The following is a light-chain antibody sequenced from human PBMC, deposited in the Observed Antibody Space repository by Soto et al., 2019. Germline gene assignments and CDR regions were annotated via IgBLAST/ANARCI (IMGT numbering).Light chain of an antibody. CDR1: QSLITRY. V-gene: IGKV3-20*01. CDR3: QQYNSYSWT. CDR2: GAS. J-gene: IGKJ1*01. Sequence: EIVLTQSPGTLSLFPGERATLSCRASQSLITRYLAWYQQKPGQAPRLLIYGASSRATGIPDRFSGSGSGTDFTLTISRLEPEDFATYYCQQYNSYSWTFGRGTKVEIK.